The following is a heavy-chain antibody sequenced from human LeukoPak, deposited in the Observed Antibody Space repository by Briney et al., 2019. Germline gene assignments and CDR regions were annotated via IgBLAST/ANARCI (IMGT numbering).Heavy chain of an antibody. J-gene: IGHJ6*03. D-gene: IGHD3-22*01. V-gene: IGHV3-30*02. CDR2: IRYDGSNK. CDR3: AKDQGSSGYYPLYYYYYMDV. CDR1: GFTFSSYG. Sequence: GGSLRLSCAASGFTFSSYGMHWVRQAPGKGLEWVAFIRYDGSNKYYADSVKGRFTISRDNSKNTLYLQMNSLRAEDTAVYYCAKDQGSSGYYPLYYYYYMDVWGKGTTVTISS.